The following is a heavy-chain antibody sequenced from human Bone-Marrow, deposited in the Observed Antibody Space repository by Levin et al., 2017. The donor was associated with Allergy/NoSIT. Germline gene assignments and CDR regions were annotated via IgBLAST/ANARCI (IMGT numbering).Heavy chain of an antibody. CDR3: AKGPFYDYTGYFDY. V-gene: IGHV3-9*01. D-gene: IGHD4-11*01. CDR2: ISWNSGNI. Sequence: SGGSLRLSCAASGFIFDDYAMHWVRQAPGKGLEWVSGISWNSGNIGYADSVKGRFTISRDNAKNSLYLQMNSLRAEDTALYYCAKGPFYDYTGYFDYWGQGALVTVSS. J-gene: IGHJ4*02. CDR1: GFIFDDYA.